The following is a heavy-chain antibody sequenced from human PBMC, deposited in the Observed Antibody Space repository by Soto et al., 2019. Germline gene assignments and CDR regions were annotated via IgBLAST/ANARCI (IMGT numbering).Heavy chain of an antibody. Sequence: VGSLRLSYTASGFTFRTYSMNCVRQAPWRWLEWVSYISSGSNTIYYADSVKGRFTISRDNAKNSLYLKMNSLRDEDTAVYYCARDKARYDFWSGYPLGSFDSWGQGTLVTVSS. J-gene: IGHJ4*02. CDR2: ISSGSNTI. V-gene: IGHV3-48*02. CDR3: ARDKARYDFWSGYPLGSFDS. CDR1: GFTFRTYS. D-gene: IGHD3-3*01.